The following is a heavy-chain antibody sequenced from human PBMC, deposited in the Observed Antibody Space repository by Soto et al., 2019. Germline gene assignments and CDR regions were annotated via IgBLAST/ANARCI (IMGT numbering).Heavy chain of an antibody. CDR1: GGSISSSNYY. CDR2: IYYSGST. V-gene: IGHV4-39*01. CDR3: ARHHPAIFGVIIRPNWFDP. D-gene: IGHD3-3*01. Sequence: QLQLQESGPGLVKPSETLSLTCTVSGGSISSSNYYWGWIRQPPGKGLEWIGSIYYSGSTYYNPSLKSRATISVDTSKNQFSLKLSSVTAADTAIYYCARHHPAIFGVIIRPNWFDPWGQGILVTVSS. J-gene: IGHJ5*02.